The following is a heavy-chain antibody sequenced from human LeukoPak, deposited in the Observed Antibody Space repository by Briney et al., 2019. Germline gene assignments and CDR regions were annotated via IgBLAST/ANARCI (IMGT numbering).Heavy chain of an antibody. CDR3: ARYVPYDYYFDF. CDR2: IYSSGST. D-gene: IGHD2-21*02. CDR1: GGPISSYY. J-gene: IGHJ4*02. V-gene: IGHV4-4*07. Sequence: SETLSLTCTVSGGPISSYYWSWIRQPAGKGLEWIGRIYSSGSTNYNPSLKSRVTMSVDTSKNQLFLKLSSVTAADTAVYYCARYVPYDYYFDFWGQGTLVTVSS.